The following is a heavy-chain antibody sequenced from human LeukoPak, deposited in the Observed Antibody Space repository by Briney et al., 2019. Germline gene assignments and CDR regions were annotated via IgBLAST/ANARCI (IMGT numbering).Heavy chain of an antibody. Sequence: GGSLRLSCEGTGFTVSSNYMSWVRQAPGKGLEWVSLIYSAGSTLYADSVKGRFTISRDNSKNTLYLQMNSLRAEDTALYFCARDSSTFPTYFDSWGEGTLVTVSS. J-gene: IGHJ4*02. CDR1: GFTVSSNY. V-gene: IGHV3-53*01. CDR3: ARDSSTFPTYFDS. CDR2: IYSAGST. D-gene: IGHD2-2*01.